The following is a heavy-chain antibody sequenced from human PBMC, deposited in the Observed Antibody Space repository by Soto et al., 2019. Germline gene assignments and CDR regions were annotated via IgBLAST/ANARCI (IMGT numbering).Heavy chain of an antibody. CDR3: ARRWGTYFDF. CDR2: INYSGST. Sequence: PETLSLTCTVPGRSISSYYWSCIRQPQGKGLEWIGYINYSGSTDYDPSLKSRVTISVDTSKNQFSLKLSSVTAADTAVYYCARRWGTYFDFWGQGTLVTVSS. J-gene: IGHJ4*02. V-gene: IGHV4-59*01. CDR1: GRSISSYY. D-gene: IGHD7-27*01.